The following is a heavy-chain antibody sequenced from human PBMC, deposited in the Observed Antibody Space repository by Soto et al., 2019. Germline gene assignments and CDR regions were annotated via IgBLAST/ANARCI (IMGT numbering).Heavy chain of an antibody. CDR2: IIHTGST. Sequence: SETLSLTCAVYGWSFSGYYWSWIRQPPGKGLEWIGEIIHTGSTNYNPSLKSRVTISIDTSKKQFSLKLSSVTAADTAVYYCAPQVVPTATKKPWGQGTLVTVSS. J-gene: IGHJ4*02. V-gene: IGHV4-34*12. CDR3: APQVVPTATKKP. D-gene: IGHD2-2*01. CDR1: GWSFSGYY.